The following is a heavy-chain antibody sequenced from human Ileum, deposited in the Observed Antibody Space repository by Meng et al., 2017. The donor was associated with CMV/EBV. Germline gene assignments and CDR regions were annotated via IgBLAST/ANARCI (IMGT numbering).Heavy chain of an antibody. CDR2: INPSGGST. CDR3: ARDLYYYGSGSYYKMGY. V-gene: IGHV1-46*01. D-gene: IGHD3-10*01. CDR1: GYTFTSYY. Sequence: ASVKVSCKASGYTFTSYYMHWVRQAPGQGLEWMGIINPSGGSTSYAQKFQGRVTMTRDTSTSTVYMELSSLRSEDTAVYYCARDLYYYGSGSYYKMGYWGHGTRVTGYS. J-gene: IGHJ4*01.